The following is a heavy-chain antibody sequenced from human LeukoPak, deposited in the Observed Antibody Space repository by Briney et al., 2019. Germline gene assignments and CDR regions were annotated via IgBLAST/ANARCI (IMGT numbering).Heavy chain of an antibody. CDR2: INPNSGGT. Sequence: GASVKVSCKASGYTFTGYYMHWVRQAPGQGLEWMGWINPNSGGTNYAQKFQGRVTMTRDTSISTAYMELGRLRSDDTAVYYCARDGPLYYYGMDVWGQGTTVTVSS. CDR3: ARDGPLYYYGMDV. J-gene: IGHJ6*02. V-gene: IGHV1-2*02. CDR1: GYTFTGYY.